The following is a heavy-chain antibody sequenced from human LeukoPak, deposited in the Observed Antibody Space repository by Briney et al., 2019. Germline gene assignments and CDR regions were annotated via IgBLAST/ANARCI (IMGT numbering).Heavy chain of an antibody. Sequence: GGSLRLSCSASGFSFSSDGMSWVRQAPGKGLEWVSGILGGAGSTYYADSVNGRFTISRDNSKNTLYLQMNSLRAEDTAVYYCAHGTMYQLDYWGQGTLVTVSS. CDR1: GFSFSSDG. CDR2: ILGGAGST. V-gene: IGHV3-23*01. D-gene: IGHD2-2*01. CDR3: AHGTMYQLDY. J-gene: IGHJ4*02.